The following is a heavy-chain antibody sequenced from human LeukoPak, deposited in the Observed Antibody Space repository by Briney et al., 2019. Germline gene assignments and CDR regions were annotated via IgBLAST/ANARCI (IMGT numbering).Heavy chain of an antibody. J-gene: IGHJ5*02. CDR2: IYYSGST. V-gene: IGHV4-39*07. D-gene: IGHD6-19*01. CDR3: ARDRGYIAVAGINWFDP. CDR1: GGSISSSSYY. Sequence: SETLSFTGTVSGGSISSSSYYWGWIRQPPGKRLEWIGSIYYSGSTYYNPSLKSRVTISVDTSKNQFSLKLSSVTAADTAVYYCARDRGYIAVAGINWFDPWGQGTLVTVSS.